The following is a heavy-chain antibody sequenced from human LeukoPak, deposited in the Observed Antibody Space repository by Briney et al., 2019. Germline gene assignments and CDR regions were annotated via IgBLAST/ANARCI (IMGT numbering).Heavy chain of an antibody. D-gene: IGHD6-19*01. CDR1: GYTFTSYY. CDR3: ASSTVAAAMDV. Sequence: ASVKVSCKASGYTFTSYYMHWVRQAPGQGLEWMGIINPSGGSTSYAQKFQGRVTMTRDMSTSTVYMELTSLRSDDTAVYYCASSTVAAAMDVWGKGTTVTVSS. CDR2: INPSGGST. V-gene: IGHV1-46*01. J-gene: IGHJ6*03.